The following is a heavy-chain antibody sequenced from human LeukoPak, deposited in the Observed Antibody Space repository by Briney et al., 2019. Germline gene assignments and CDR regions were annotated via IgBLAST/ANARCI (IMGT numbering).Heavy chain of an antibody. D-gene: IGHD2-15*01. J-gene: IGHJ3*02. V-gene: IGHV3-21*01. CDR2: ISTSSNYI. CDR1: GFTFSTYS. Sequence: GGSLRLSCVASGFTFSTYSMNWVRQAPGKGLEWVSFISTSSNYIYYADSVKGRFTISRDNAKNSLYLQMNSLRAEDTAVYYCARETYCSGGSCYKGNAFDIWGQGTMVTVSS. CDR3: ARETYCSGGSCYKGNAFDI.